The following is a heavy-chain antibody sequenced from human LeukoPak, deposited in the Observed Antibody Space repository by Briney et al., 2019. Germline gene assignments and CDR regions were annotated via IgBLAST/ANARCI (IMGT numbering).Heavy chain of an antibody. V-gene: IGHV3-9*03. CDR1: GFTFDDYA. CDR2: ISWNSGSI. D-gene: IGHD5-12*01. CDR3: AKGRGYSGYDAYFDY. J-gene: IGHJ4*02. Sequence: GGSLRLSCAASGFTFDDYAMHWVRQAPGKGLEWVSGISWNSGSIGYVDSVKGRFTISRDSAKNSLYLQMNSLRADDMALYYCAKGRGYSGYDAYFDYWGQGTLVTVSS.